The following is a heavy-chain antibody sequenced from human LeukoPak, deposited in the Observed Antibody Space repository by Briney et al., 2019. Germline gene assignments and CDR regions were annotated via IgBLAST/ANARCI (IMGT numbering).Heavy chain of an antibody. Sequence: ASVKVSCKASGYTFTSYYMHWVRQAPGQGLEWMGIISPSGGSTSYAQKFQGSVTMTRDTSTSTVYMELSSLRSDDTAVYFCARAAGNSAAYYFDYWGQGTLVTVSS. CDR3: ARAAGNSAAYYFDY. D-gene: IGHD4-4*01. V-gene: IGHV1-46*01. CDR1: GYTFTSYY. CDR2: ISPSGGST. J-gene: IGHJ4*02.